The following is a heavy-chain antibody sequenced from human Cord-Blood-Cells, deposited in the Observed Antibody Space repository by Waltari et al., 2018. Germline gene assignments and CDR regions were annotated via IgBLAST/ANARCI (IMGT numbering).Heavy chain of an antibody. V-gene: IGHV1-3*01. D-gene: IGHD6-13*01. Sequence: QVHLVQPAADGNKRAASVMDPCKASGCPFTNYAMQWCRQAPGQRLEWMGWINAGNGNTKYSQKFQGRVTIPRDTSACTAYMGLGSLRSEDAAVYFCARRRGSWYYFDYWGQGTLVTVAS. J-gene: IGHJ4*02. CDR3: ARRRGSWYYFDY. CDR1: GCPFTNYA. CDR2: INAGNGNT.